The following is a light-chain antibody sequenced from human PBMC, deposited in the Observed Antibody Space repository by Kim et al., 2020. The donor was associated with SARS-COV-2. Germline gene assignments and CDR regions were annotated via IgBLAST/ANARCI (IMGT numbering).Light chain of an antibody. CDR1: QDIRKY. CDR2: DAS. V-gene: IGKV1-33*01. J-gene: IGKJ2*01. CDR3: LQYGSGPYT. Sequence: SASVGDRVTITCQASQDIRKYLNWYQQEPGKAPKLLIYDASNLETGVPSRFSGGGSGTDFSFTISSLQPEDLKTYYCLQYGSGPYTFGQGTKLEI.